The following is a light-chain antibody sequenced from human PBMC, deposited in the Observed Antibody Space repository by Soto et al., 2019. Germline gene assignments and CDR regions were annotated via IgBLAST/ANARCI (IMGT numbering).Light chain of an antibody. V-gene: IGLV1-40*01. CDR3: QSYDSSQSAPYV. Sequence: QSVLTQPPSVSGAPGQRVTVSCTGSSSNIGAGYDVHWYQQLPGTAPKLLIYGNNNRPSGVPDRFSGSKSGTSASLAITGLQAEDEADYYCQSYDSSQSAPYVFGTGTKVTVL. CDR1: SSNIGAGYD. J-gene: IGLJ1*01. CDR2: GNN.